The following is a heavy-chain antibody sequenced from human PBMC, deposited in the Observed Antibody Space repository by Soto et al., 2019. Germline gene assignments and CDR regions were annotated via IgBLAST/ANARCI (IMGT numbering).Heavy chain of an antibody. CDR1: GYTFTGYY. J-gene: IGHJ6*02. CDR3: ARGADTAMAPAWDV. D-gene: IGHD5-18*01. Sequence: ASVKVSCKASGYTFTGYYMHWVRQAPGQGLEWMGWINPNSGGTNYAQKFQGWVTMTRDTSISTAYMELSRLRSDDTAVYYCARGADTAMAPAWDVWGQGHTVT. CDR2: INPNSGGT. V-gene: IGHV1-2*04.